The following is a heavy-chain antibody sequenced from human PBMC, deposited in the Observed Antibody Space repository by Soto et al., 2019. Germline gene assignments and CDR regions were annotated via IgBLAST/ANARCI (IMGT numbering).Heavy chain of an antibody. CDR1: GYPFSSPG. D-gene: IGHD3-10*01. V-gene: IGHV1-18*04. CDR3: ARSPMAPEPGDH. J-gene: IGHJ4*02. Sequence: QVQLVQSGAEVKMPGASVKVSCKASGYPFSSPGFTWVRQAPGQGLEWMGWISIYNGNTHYAQKFQRRLTLTTDESTSTAYLELTSLTSDDTAVYYCARSPMAPEPGDHWGQGTLVTVSS. CDR2: ISIYNGNT.